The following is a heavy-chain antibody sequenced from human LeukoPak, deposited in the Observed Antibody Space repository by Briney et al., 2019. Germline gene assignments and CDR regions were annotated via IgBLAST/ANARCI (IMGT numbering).Heavy chain of an antibody. CDR2: IYYSGST. Sequence: SETLSLTCTVSGGSISSDYWSWIRQPPGKGLEWIGYIYYSGSTNYNPSLKSRVTISLDTPKNQISLKLSSVTAADTAVYYCARDGPKPDAFDIWGQGTMVTVSS. V-gene: IGHV4-59*01. CDR3: ARDGPKPDAFDI. J-gene: IGHJ3*02. CDR1: GGSISSDY.